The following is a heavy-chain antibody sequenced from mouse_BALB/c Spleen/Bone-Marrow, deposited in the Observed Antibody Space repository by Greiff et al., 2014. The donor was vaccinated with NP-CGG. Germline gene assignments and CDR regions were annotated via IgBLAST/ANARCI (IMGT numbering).Heavy chain of an antibody. V-gene: IGHV14-3*02. CDR3: ASSGNYEGGAMDY. CDR2: IDPANGNT. CDR1: GFNIKDTY. Sequence: EVQLVESGAELMKPGASVKLSCTASGFNIKDTYMHWVKQRPEQGLEWIGRIDPANGNTKYVPTFQGKVTITADTSSNTAYLQLSSLTSEDTAVYYCASSGNYEGGAMDYWGQGISVTVSS. J-gene: IGHJ4*01. D-gene: IGHD2-1*01.